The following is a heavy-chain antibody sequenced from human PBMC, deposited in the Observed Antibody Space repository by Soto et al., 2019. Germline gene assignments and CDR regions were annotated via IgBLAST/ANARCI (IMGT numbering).Heavy chain of an antibody. Sequence: ESGGGLVQPGGSLRLSCAASGFSLRNYWMSWVRQAPGKGLEWVANIKQDGSDKYYVDSVKGRFTISRDNAKNSLYLQMNSLRAEDTALYYCTRDAYDYWGQGTLVTVSS. CDR3: TRDAYDY. D-gene: IGHD2-21*01. J-gene: IGHJ4*02. V-gene: IGHV3-7*01. CDR1: GFSLRNYW. CDR2: IKQDGSDK.